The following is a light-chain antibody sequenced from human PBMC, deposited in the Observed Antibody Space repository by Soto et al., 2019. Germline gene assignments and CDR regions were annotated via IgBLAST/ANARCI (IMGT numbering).Light chain of an antibody. CDR2: DAF. CDR3: QKFHSFPRT. CDR1: QDIGTY. J-gene: IGKJ1*01. V-gene: IGKV1-33*01. Sequence: DIQMTQSPSSLSASVGDRVTITCQASQDIGTYLNWYQHQPGKAPQILIYDAFKLEPGVPSRFSGAGSGTDFSFTISSLQPEDFAAYYCQKFHSFPRTFGQGTKVDI.